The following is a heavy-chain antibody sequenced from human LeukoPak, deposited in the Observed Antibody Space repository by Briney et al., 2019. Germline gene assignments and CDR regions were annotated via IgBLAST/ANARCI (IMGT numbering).Heavy chain of an antibody. V-gene: IGHV4-38-2*02. D-gene: IGHD3-10*01. J-gene: IGHJ6*02. CDR3: ARVWVGITILRGVIILHYYYGMDV. Sequence: PSETLSLTCTVSGYSISNAYYWGWIRQPPGKGLECIGSIYHSGSTYYNPSLKSRVTVSIDTSKNQFSLRLNSVTAADTAVYYCARVWVGITILRGVIILHYYYGMDVWGQGTTVTVSS. CDR2: IYHSGST. CDR1: GYSISNAYY.